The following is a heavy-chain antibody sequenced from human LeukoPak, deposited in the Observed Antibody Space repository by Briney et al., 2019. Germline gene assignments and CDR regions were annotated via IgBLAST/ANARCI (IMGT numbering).Heavy chain of an antibody. CDR3: ARAFYELTDAFDI. CDR1: GYSISSGYY. CDR2: IYHSGST. D-gene: IGHD5/OR15-5a*01. Sequence: SETLSLTCTVSGYSISSGYYWGWIRQPPGKGLEWIGSIYHSGSTYYNPSLKGRVTISVDTSKNQFSLKLSSVTAADTAVYYCARAFYELTDAFDIWGQGTMVTVSS. V-gene: IGHV4-38-2*02. J-gene: IGHJ3*02.